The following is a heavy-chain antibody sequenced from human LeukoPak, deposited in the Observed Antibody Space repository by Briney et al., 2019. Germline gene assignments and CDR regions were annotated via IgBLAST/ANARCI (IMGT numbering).Heavy chain of an antibody. Sequence: VASVKVSCKASGYTFTSYYMHWVRQAPGQGLEWMGIINPSGGSTSYAQKFQGRVTMTRDTSTSTVYMELSSLRSEDTAVYYCARVGGRCSGGSCYFSYWGQGTLVTVSS. CDR3: ARVGGRCSGGSCYFSY. D-gene: IGHD2-15*01. CDR2: INPSGGST. CDR1: GYTFTSYY. V-gene: IGHV1-46*03. J-gene: IGHJ4*02.